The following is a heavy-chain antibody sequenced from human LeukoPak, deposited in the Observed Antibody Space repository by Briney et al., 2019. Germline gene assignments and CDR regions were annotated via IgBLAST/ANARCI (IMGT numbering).Heavy chain of an antibody. CDR2: ISSSGSTI. V-gene: IGHV3-48*03. CDR1: GFTFSSYE. CDR3: ARGSSYYDILTAFPVGPLGMPI. Sequence: PGGSLRLSCAASGFTFSSYEMNWVRQAPGKGLEWVSYISSSGSTIYYADSVKGRFTISRDNAKNSLYLQMNSLRAEDTAVYYCARGSSYYDILTAFPVGPLGMPIWGQGTMVTVSS. D-gene: IGHD3-9*01. J-gene: IGHJ3*02.